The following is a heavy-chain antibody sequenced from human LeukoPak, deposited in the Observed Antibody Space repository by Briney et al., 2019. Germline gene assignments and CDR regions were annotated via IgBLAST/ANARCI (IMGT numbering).Heavy chain of an antibody. J-gene: IGHJ4*02. V-gene: IGHV3-48*03. CDR3: ARETDSTLFDY. CDR2: ISSSGTTI. Sequence: GGSLRLSCAASEFSVGSNYMTWVRQAPGKGLEWVSYISSSGTTIYYADSVKGRFTISRDNAKNSLYLQMNSLRAEDTAVFYCARETDSTLFDYWGQGTLVTVSS. CDR1: EFSVGSNY. D-gene: IGHD2-2*01.